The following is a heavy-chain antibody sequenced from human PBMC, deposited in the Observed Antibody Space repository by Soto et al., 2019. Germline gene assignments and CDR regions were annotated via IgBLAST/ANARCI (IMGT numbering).Heavy chain of an antibody. CDR3: ARHHGSPGSYFGLDV. J-gene: IGHJ6*02. V-gene: IGHV5-51*01. D-gene: IGHD6-13*01. CDR1: GYSFTSYW. Sequence: PGESLKISCKGSGYSFTSYWINWVRQMPGKGLEWMGIIYPGDSDTRYSPSFQRQVTISADKSIDTAYLQWRSLKASDTAVYYCARHHGSPGSYFGLDVWGQGTTVTVSS. CDR2: IYPGDSDT.